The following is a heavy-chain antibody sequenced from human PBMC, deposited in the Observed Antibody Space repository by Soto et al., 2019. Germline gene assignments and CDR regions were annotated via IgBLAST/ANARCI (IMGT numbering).Heavy chain of an antibody. CDR2: IYYSGST. CDR3: ARSRGSTRSLDY. J-gene: IGHJ4*02. Sequence: KPSETLSLTCTVSGGPISTYWWSWIRQPPRKGLEWIGYIYYSGSTNYNPALKSRVTISVDTSKNQFSLKLTSVTAADTAVYYCARSRGSTRSLDYWGQGTLVTVYS. V-gene: IGHV4-59*01. D-gene: IGHD2-15*01. CDR1: GGPISTYW.